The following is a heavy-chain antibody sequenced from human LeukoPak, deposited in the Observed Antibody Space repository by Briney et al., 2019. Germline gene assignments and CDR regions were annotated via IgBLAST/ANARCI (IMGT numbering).Heavy chain of an antibody. V-gene: IGHV4-39*07. Sequence: PSETLSLTCTVSGGSISSSSYYWGWIRQPPGKGLECIGSIYYSGSTYYNPSLKSRVTISVDTSKNQFSLKLSSVTAADTAVYYCARFSGHDYGDYVPWGQGTLVTVSS. J-gene: IGHJ5*02. CDR3: ARFSGHDYGDYVP. D-gene: IGHD4-17*01. CDR2: IYYSGST. CDR1: GGSISSSSYY.